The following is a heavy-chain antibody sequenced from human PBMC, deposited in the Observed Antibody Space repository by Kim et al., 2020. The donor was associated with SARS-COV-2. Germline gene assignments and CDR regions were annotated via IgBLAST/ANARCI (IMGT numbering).Heavy chain of an antibody. V-gene: IGHV5-51*01. CDR3: ARHFCSGGSCYPGNFDY. J-gene: IGHJ4*02. CDR1: GYSFTSYW. D-gene: IGHD2-15*01. CDR2: IYPGDSDT. Sequence: GESLKISCKGSGYSFTSYWIGWVRQMPGKGLEWMGIIYPGDSDTRYSPSFQGQVTISADKSISTAYLQWSSLKASDTAMYYCARHFCSGGSCYPGNFDYWGQGTLVTVSS.